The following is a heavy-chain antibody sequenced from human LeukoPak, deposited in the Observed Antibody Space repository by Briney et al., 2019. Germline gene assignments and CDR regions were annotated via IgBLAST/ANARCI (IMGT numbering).Heavy chain of an antibody. V-gene: IGHV3-48*03. J-gene: IGHJ4*02. Sequence: GGSLRLSCAASGFTFSSYEMNRVRQAPGKGLEWVSYISSSGSTIYYADSVKGRFTISRDNAKNSLYLQMNSLRAEDTAVHYCAREGSGWYQNYFDYWGQGTLVTVSS. CDR3: AREGSGWYQNYFDY. CDR1: GFTFSSYE. D-gene: IGHD6-19*01. CDR2: ISSSGSTI.